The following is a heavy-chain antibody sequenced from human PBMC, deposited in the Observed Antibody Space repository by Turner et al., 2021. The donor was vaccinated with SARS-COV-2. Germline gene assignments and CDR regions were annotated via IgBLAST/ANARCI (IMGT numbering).Heavy chain of an antibody. J-gene: IGHJ6*02. CDR1: GGSMRSNY. V-gene: IGHV4-59*08. CDR3: ARHSTVTENYSNGMDV. D-gene: IGHD4-17*01. Sequence: QVQLQESGPGLVKPSETVSLTRTVSGGSMRSNYWTWVRQPPGKGLEWIGHIYYIGGTNYNPPLKILVTISIDTSKNQFSLSLSSVTAADTAVYYCARHSTVTENYSNGMDVWGQGTTVTVS. CDR2: IYYIGGT.